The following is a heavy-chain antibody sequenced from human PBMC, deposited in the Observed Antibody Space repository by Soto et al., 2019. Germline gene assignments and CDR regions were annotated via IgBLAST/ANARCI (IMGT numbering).Heavy chain of an antibody. Sequence: QVQLVESGGGVVQPGRSLRLSCAASGFTFSSYGMHWVRQAPGKGLEWVAVIWYDGSNKYYADSVKGRFTISRDNSKNPLYLQMNSLRAEDTAVYYCARGYCSGGSCENDYWGQGTLVTVSS. CDR1: GFTFSSYG. V-gene: IGHV3-33*01. J-gene: IGHJ4*02. CDR2: IWYDGSNK. D-gene: IGHD2-15*01. CDR3: ARGYCSGGSCENDY.